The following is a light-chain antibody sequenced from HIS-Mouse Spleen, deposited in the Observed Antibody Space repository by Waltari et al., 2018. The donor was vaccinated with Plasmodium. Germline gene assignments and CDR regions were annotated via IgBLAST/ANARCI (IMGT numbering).Light chain of an antibody. J-gene: IGKJ2*01. CDR2: DAS. CDR3: QQYDNLPYT. CDR1: QDIRNY. Sequence: DIQITHSPSSLSASVGDRVTITCQASQDIRNYLNWYQQKPGKAPKLLIYDASNLETGVPSRFSGSGSGTDFTFTISSLQPEDIATYYCQQYDNLPYTFGQGTKLEIK. V-gene: IGKV1-33*01.